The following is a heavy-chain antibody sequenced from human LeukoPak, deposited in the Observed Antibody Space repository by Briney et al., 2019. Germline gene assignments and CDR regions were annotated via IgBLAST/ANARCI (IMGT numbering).Heavy chain of an antibody. CDR3: ARDPQGGTMVRGVIKYYYYYGMDV. CDR2: IIPIFGTA. D-gene: IGHD3-10*01. V-gene: IGHV1-69*06. Sequence: SLKVSCKASGGTFSSYAISWVRQAPGQGLEWMGGIIPIFGTANYAQKFQGRVTITADKSTSTAYMELSSLRSEDTAAYYCARDPQGGTMVRGVIKYYYYYGMDVWGKGTTVTVSS. J-gene: IGHJ6*04. CDR1: GGTFSSYA.